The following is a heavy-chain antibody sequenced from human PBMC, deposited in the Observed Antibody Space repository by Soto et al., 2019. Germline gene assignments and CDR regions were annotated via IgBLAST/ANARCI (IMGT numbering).Heavy chain of an antibody. Sequence: VQLVESGGDLVQPGGSLRLSCTGSGFTFSSYGMNWVRQAPGKGLEWVALVWFDGSKKYYADSVKGRFTISRDNSKKMVYLQMNSLRAEDTALYYCAREIVYGGATTGGDYWGQGILVTVSS. V-gene: IGHV3-33*08. D-gene: IGHD1-26*01. CDR2: VWFDGSKK. CDR3: AREIVYGGATTGGDY. J-gene: IGHJ4*02. CDR1: GFTFSSYG.